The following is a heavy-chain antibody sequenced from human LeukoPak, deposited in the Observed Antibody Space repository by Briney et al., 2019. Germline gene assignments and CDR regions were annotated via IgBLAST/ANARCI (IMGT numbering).Heavy chain of an antibody. CDR2: IYTSGST. V-gene: IGHV4-4*07. Sequence: SETLSLTCTVSGGSISSYYWSWIRQPAGKGLEWIGRIYTSGSTNYNPSLKSRVTMSVDTFKNQFSLKLSSVTAADTAVYYCASSGGWFGDRWGLDYWGQGTLVTVSS. CDR1: GGSISSYY. J-gene: IGHJ4*02. D-gene: IGHD3-10*01. CDR3: ASSGGWFGDRWGLDY.